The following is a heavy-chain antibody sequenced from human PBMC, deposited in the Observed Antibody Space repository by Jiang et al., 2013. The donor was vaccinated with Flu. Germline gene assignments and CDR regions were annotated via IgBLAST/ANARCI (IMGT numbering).Heavy chain of an antibody. D-gene: IGHD3-22*01. CDR2: IIPILGIA. J-gene: IGHJ4*02. CDR1: GGTFSSYA. CDR3: ARRGDRYYDSSGYYPHFDY. V-gene: IGHV1-69*04. Sequence: AEVKKPGSSVKVSCKASGGTFSSYALSWVRQAPGQGLEWMGRIIPILGIAYYSQKFQGRVTITADRSTSTAYMELSSLRSEDTAVYYCARRGDRYYDSSGYYPHFDYWGQGTLVTVSS.